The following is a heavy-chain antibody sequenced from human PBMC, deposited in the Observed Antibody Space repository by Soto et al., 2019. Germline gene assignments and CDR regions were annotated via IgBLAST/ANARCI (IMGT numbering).Heavy chain of an antibody. Sequence: EVQLVESGGGLVKPGGSLRLSCAASGFTFSSYSMNWVCQAPGKGLEWVSSISSSSSYIYYADSVKGRFTISRDNAKNSLYLQMNSLRAEDTAVYYCARDIGRGYSGYDFFWVFDPWGQGTLVTVSS. V-gene: IGHV3-21*01. J-gene: IGHJ5*02. CDR1: GFTFSSYS. CDR3: ARDIGRGYSGYDFFWVFDP. D-gene: IGHD5-12*01. CDR2: ISSSSSYI.